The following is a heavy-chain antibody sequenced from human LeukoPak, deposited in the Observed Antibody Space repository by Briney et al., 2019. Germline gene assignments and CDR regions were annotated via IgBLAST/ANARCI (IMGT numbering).Heavy chain of an antibody. CDR3: ARAPSTQTVTPDY. CDR2: IIPILGIA. J-gene: IGHJ4*02. Sequence: SVKVSCKASEGTFSSYAISWVRQAPGQGLEWMGRIIPILGIANYAQKFQGRVTITADKSTSTAYMELSSLRSEDTAVYYCARAPSTQTVTPDYWGQGTLVTVSS. D-gene: IGHD4-4*01. V-gene: IGHV1-69*04. CDR1: EGTFSSYA.